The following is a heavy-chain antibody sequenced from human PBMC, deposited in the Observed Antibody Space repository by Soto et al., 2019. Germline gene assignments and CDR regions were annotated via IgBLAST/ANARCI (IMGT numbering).Heavy chain of an antibody. CDR3: ANQELLVSYFDY. CDR2: ISGSGGST. V-gene: IGHV3-23*01. D-gene: IGHD1-26*01. CDR1: GFTFSSYA. J-gene: IGHJ4*02. Sequence: PGGSLRLSCAASGFTFSSYAMSWVRQAPGKGLEWVSAISGSGGSTYYADSVKGRFTISRDNSKNTLYLQMNSLRAEDTAVYYCANQELLVSYFDYWGQGTLVTVSS.